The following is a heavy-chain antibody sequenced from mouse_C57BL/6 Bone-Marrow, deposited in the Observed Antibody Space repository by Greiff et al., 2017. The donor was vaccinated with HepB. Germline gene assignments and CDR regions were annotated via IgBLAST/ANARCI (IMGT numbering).Heavy chain of an antibody. V-gene: IGHV5-4*03. CDR1: GFTFSSYA. Sequence: EVKLMESGGGLVKPGGSLKLSCAASGFTFSSYAMSWVRQTPEKRLEWVATISDGGSYTYYPDNVKGRFTISRDNAKNNLYLQMSHLKSEDTAMYYCASGRAYWGQGTLVTVSA. J-gene: IGHJ3*01. CDR2: ISDGGSYT. D-gene: IGHD4-1*01. CDR3: ASGRAY.